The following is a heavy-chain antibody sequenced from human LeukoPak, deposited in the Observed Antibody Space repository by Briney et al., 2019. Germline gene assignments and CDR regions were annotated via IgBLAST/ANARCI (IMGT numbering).Heavy chain of an antibody. D-gene: IGHD5-12*01. CDR1: GFTFSSYS. V-gene: IGHV3-21*01. CDR3: ARAVSLPGYSGYDLGY. CDR2: ISSSSSYI. Sequence: GGSLRLSCAASGFTFSSYSMNWVRQAPGKGLEWVSSISSSSSYIYYADSVKGRFTISRGNAKNSLYLQMNSLRAEDTAVYYCARAVSLPGYSGYDLGYWGQGTLVTVSS. J-gene: IGHJ4*02.